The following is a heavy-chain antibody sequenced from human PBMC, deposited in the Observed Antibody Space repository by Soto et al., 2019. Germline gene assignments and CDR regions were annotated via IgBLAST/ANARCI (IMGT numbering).Heavy chain of an antibody. CDR3: AGDWTGHALDS. D-gene: IGHD1-1*01. CDR1: GGSISSGGYY. V-gene: IGHV4-31*03. CDR2: IYYSGST. J-gene: IGHJ3*02. Sequence: ASETLSLTCTVSGGSISSGGYYWSWIRQHPGKGLEWIGYIYYSGSTYYNPSLKSRVTISVDTSKNQFSLKLSSVTAADPAVYYCAGDWTGHALDSWRQGTMVTVSS.